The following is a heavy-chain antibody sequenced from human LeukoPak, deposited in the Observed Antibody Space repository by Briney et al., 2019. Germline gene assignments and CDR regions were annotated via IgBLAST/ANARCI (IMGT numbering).Heavy chain of an antibody. CDR1: GYTLTELS. J-gene: IGHJ4*02. D-gene: IGHD6-19*01. V-gene: IGHV1-24*01. CDR3: ATEIRSSGRYSGVYYFDY. Sequence: ASVKVSCKVSGYTLTELSMHWVRQAPGKGLEWMGGFDPEDGETIYAQKFQGRVTMTEDTSTDTAYMELSSLRSEDTAVYYCATEIRSSGRYSGVYYFDYWGQGTLVTASS. CDR2: FDPEDGET.